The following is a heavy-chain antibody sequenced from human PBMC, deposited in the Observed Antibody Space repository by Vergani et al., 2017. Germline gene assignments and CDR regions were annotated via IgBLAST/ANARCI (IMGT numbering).Heavy chain of an antibody. D-gene: IGHD2-2*03. V-gene: IGHV3-15*01. CDR2: IKSKTDGGTT. Sequence: EVQLVESGGGLVQPGGSLRLSCAASGFTFSSYSMNWVRQAPGKGLEWVGRIKSKTDGGTTDYAAPVKGRFTISRDDSKNTLYLQMNSLKTEDTAVYYCTTVGYCSSTSCYGAPDAFDIWGQGTMVTVSS. CDR1: GFTFSSYS. CDR3: TTVGYCSSTSCYGAPDAFDI. J-gene: IGHJ3*02.